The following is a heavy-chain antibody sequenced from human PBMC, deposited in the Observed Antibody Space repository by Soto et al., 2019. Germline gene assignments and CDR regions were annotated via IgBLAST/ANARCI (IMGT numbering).Heavy chain of an antibody. CDR3: ARGGSKRYSSPRSYYYGMDV. D-gene: IGHD6-13*01. CDR2: IYGSGGSGST. V-gene: IGHV4-31*03. CDR1: GDSITSGGYY. Sequence: SETLSLTCTVTGDSITSGGYYWSWIRQHPGKGLEWLGYIYGSGGSGSTLYNPSLKSRITLSVDTSKNQFSLKLSSVTAADTAVYYCARGGSKRYSSPRSYYYGMDVWGQGTTVTVSS. J-gene: IGHJ6*02.